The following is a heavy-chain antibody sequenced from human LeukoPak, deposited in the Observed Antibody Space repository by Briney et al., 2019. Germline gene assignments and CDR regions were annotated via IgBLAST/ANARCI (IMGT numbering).Heavy chain of an antibody. CDR3: AREGGDIVVVPAANWFDP. CDR2: IYYSGST. CDR1: GGSISSSSYY. J-gene: IGHJ5*02. D-gene: IGHD2-2*01. Sequence: SETLSLTCTVSGGSISSSSYYWGWIRQPPGKGLEWIGSIYYSGSTYYNPSLKSRVTIFVDTSKNQFSLKLSSVTAADTAVYYCAREGGDIVVVPAANWFDPWGQGTLVTVSS. V-gene: IGHV4-39*02.